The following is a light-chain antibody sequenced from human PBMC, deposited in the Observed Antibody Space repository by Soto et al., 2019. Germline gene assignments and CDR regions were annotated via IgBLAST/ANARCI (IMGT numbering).Light chain of an antibody. V-gene: IGLV2-23*01. Sequence: QSALTQPASVSGSPGQSITISCTGSSNDVGRYNQVSWYQQHPGKAPKVMICEGSQRPSGVSNRFSGSKSGNTASLTISGLQAEDEADYYCCSYVGSTTYVFGTGTKVTVL. J-gene: IGLJ1*01. CDR3: CSYVGSTTYV. CDR2: EGS. CDR1: SNDVGRYNQ.